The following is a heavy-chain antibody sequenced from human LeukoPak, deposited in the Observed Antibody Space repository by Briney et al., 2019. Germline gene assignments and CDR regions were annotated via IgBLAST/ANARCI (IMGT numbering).Heavy chain of an antibody. D-gene: IGHD1-26*01. V-gene: IGHV1-69*01. CDR1: GGTFSSYA. Sequence: SVKVSCKASGGTFSSYAISWVRQAPGQGLEWMGGIIPIFGTANYAQKFQGRVTITADESTSTAYMELSSLRSDDTAVYYCARDAWELNAFDIWGQGTMVTVSS. CDR3: ARDAWELNAFDI. CDR2: IIPIFGTA. J-gene: IGHJ3*02.